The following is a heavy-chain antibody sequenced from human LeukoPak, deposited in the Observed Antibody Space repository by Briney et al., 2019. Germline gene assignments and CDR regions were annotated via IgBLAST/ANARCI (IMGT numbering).Heavy chain of an antibody. J-gene: IGHJ4*02. CDR1: GYTFTSSY. CDR2: VIPSGGGT. CDR3: ARDHSSGWYWPGDY. Sequence: ASVKVSCKAFGYTFTSSYMHWVRQAPGQGLEWMGMVIPSGGGTTYAQKSQGRVTMTRDTSTSTVYMELSSLRSEDTAVYYCARDHSSGWYWPGDYWGQGTLVTVSS. D-gene: IGHD6-19*01. V-gene: IGHV1-46*01.